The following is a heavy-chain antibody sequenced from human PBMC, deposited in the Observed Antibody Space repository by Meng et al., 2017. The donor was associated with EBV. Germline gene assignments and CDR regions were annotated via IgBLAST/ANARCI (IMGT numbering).Heavy chain of an antibody. J-gene: IGHJ4*02. CDR1: GDNCNNFG. CDR2: ITPVFGIA. Sequence: QVQIVQSGAEGKKPGSSVKVSCKGSGDNCNNFGISLVRQAPGQGLEWRGDITPVFGIANYAESFQGRVTISADTSTRTAYMDLSSLRSDDTAVYYCVRDLWLRIGECVWGQGTLVTVSS. CDR3: VRDLWLRIGECV. D-gene: IGHD5-12*01. V-gene: IGHV1-69*17.